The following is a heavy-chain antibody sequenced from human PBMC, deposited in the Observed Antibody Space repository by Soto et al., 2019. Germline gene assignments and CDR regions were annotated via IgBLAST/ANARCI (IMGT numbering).Heavy chain of an antibody. CDR3: ASWDYDVLTGYSYDD. CDR2: IIPMIPRT. V-gene: IGHV1-69*01. Sequence: QVQLVQSGAEVKKPGSSVKVSCKASGGTFNNYGMGWVRQAPGQGLEWMGGIIPMIPRTNYAQKFQGRVTPTADASRSTAYMELRSLRSEDTAVYYCASWDYDVLTGYSYDDWGQGTLVTVSS. J-gene: IGHJ4*02. CDR1: GGTFNNYG. D-gene: IGHD3-9*01.